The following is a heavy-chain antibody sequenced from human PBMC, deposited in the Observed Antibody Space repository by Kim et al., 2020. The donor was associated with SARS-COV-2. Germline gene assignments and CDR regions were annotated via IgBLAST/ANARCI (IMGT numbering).Heavy chain of an antibody. CDR1: GGSFSGYY. J-gene: IGHJ5*02. D-gene: IGHD3-9*01. CDR3: ARGRFYYDILTGYGGAEQSDWFSGWGFDP. V-gene: IGHV4-34*01. CDR2: INHSGST. Sequence: SETLSLTCAVYGGSFSGYYWSWIRQPPGKGLEWIGEINHSGSTNYNPSLKSRVTISVDTSKNQFSLKLSSVTAADTAVYYCARGRFYYDILTGYGGAEQSDWFSGWGFDPWGQGTLVTVSS.